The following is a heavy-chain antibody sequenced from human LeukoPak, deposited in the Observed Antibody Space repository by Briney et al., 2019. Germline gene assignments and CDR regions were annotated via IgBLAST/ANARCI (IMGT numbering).Heavy chain of an antibody. CDR3: ARLGMVGAFDY. J-gene: IGHJ4*02. CDR1: GGSTSGYH. Sequence: SETLSLTCTVSGGSTSGYHWSWIRQPPGKGPEWIGYIYYSGSTNYNPSLKSRVTISVDTSKNQFSLKLSSVTAADTAVYYCARLGMVGAFDYWGQGTLVTVSS. D-gene: IGHD2-15*01. CDR2: IYYSGST. V-gene: IGHV4-59*08.